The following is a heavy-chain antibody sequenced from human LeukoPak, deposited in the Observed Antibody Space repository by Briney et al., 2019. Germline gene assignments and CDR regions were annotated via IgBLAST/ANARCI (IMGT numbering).Heavy chain of an antibody. J-gene: IGHJ4*02. V-gene: IGHV1-2*02. CDR2: INPNSGGT. CDR3: ARGRARIAAAGTPYFDY. Sequence: VAPVKVSCKASGYTFTGYYMHWVRQAPGQGLEWMGWINPNSGGTNYAQKFQGRVTMTRDTSISTAYMELSRLRSDDTAVYYCARGRARIAAAGTPYFDYWGQGTLVTVSS. D-gene: IGHD6-13*01. CDR1: GYTFTGYY.